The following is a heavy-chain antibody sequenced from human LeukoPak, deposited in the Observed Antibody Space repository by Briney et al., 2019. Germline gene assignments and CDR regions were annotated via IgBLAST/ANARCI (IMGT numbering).Heavy chain of an antibody. V-gene: IGHV4-30-2*01. Sequence: SETLSLTCAVSGGSISSGGYSWSWIRQPPGKGLEWIGYIYHSGSTYYNPSLKSRVTISVDRSKNQSSLKLSSVTAADTAVYYCARWGDSFDYWGQGTLVTVSS. CDR2: IYHSGST. CDR1: GGSISSGGYS. J-gene: IGHJ4*02. CDR3: ARWGDSFDY. D-gene: IGHD3-10*01.